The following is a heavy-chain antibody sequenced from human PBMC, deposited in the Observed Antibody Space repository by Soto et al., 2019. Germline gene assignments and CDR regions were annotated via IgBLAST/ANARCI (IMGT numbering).Heavy chain of an antibody. V-gene: IGHV1-69*01. CDR3: ARDRHYENHTFYYLKYYFDY. Sequence: QVLLVQSGAEVKKPGASVKVSCKASGYTFSSFPIAWVRQAPGQGLEWVGGIIPVLGAPSYAQTFQGRVTITADESTSAAYLELSSLRSDDTAVYFCARDRHYENHTFYYLKYYFDYWGQGTLVTVSS. J-gene: IGHJ4*02. CDR1: GYTFSSFP. D-gene: IGHD3-22*01. CDR2: IIPVLGAP.